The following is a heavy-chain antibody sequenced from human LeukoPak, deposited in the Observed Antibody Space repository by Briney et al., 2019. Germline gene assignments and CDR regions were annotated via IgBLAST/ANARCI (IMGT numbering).Heavy chain of an antibody. CDR3: ARSYYDYVWGSYRGNFDY. V-gene: IGHV4-59*01. D-gene: IGHD3-16*02. CDR1: GGSISSYY. CDR2: IYYSGST. J-gene: IGHJ4*02. Sequence: SETLSLTCTVSGGSISSYYWSWIRQPPGKGLEWIGYIYYSGSTNYNPSLKSRVTISVDTSKNQFSLKLSSVTAADTAVYYCARSYYDYVWGSYRGNFDYWGQGTLVTVSS.